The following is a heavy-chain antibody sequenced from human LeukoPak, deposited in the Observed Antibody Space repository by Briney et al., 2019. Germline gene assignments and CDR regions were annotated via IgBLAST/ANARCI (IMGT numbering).Heavy chain of an antibody. V-gene: IGHV3-30*18. Sequence: GGSLRLSCAASGFTFSSYGLHWVRQAPGTGLEWVAVISFDGGNKYYAHSPKGRFTISRENSKNTLYLHMESLTAEDTAVYECAKELSGRCLDYWGQGNLVTVSA. CDR2: ISFDGGNK. CDR3: AKELSGRCLDY. CDR1: GFTFSSYG. D-gene: IGHD2/OR15-2a*01. J-gene: IGHJ4*02.